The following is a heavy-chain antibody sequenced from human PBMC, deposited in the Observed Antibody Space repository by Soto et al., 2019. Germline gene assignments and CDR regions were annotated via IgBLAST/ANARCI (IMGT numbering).Heavy chain of an antibody. CDR2: ISYEGSNK. CDR1: GFTFSSYG. D-gene: IGHD3-16*01. V-gene: IGHV3-30*18. J-gene: IGHJ3*02. CDR3: AKDLGAGARAFDI. Sequence: QVQLVESGGGVVQPGRSLRLSCAASGFTFSSYGMHWVRQAPGKGLEWVAVISYEGSNKYYADSVKGRFTISRDNSKNTLYLQMNSLRAEDTAVYYCAKDLGAGARAFDIWGQGTMVTVSS.